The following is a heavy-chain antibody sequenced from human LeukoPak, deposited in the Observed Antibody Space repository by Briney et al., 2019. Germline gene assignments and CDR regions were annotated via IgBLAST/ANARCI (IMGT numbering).Heavy chain of an antibody. V-gene: IGHV3-23*01. CDR3: AKGTSPFDY. CDR2: ISSSGGSS. J-gene: IGHJ4*02. Sequence: GGSLRLSCAASGFTFSGYAMSWVRQAPGKGLEWVSTISSSGGSSYYADSVKGRFTISRDTSKNTLYLQMNSLRAEDTAVYYCAKGTSPFDYWGQGTLVTVSS. D-gene: IGHD2-2*01. CDR1: GFTFSGYA.